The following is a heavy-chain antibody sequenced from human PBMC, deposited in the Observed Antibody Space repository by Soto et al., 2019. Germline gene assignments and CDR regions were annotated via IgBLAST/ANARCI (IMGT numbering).Heavy chain of an antibody. J-gene: IGHJ3*02. V-gene: IGHV3-13*01. CDR1: GFTFSSYD. Sequence: GGSLRLSCAASGFTFSSYDMHWVRQATGKGLEWVSAIGTAGDTYYPGSVKGRFTISREYAKNSLYLQMNSLRAEDTAVYYCARAHFLFGAFDIWGQGTMVTVSS. CDR3: ARAHFLFGAFDI. CDR2: IGTAGDT. D-gene: IGHD3-3*01.